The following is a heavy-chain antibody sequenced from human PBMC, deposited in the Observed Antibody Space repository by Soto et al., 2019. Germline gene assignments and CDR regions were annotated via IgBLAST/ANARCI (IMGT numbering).Heavy chain of an antibody. CDR3: ARRAVGRGDY. CDR1: GYTFTSYD. V-gene: IGHV1-8*01. D-gene: IGHD3-10*01. J-gene: IGHJ4*02. CDR2: MNPNSGYT. Sequence: ASVKVSCKASGYTFTSYDINWVRQATGQGLEWMGWMNPNSGYTGYAQKFQGRVTMARNTSISTAYMELSSLRSEDTAVYYCARRAVGRGDYWGQGTLVTVSS.